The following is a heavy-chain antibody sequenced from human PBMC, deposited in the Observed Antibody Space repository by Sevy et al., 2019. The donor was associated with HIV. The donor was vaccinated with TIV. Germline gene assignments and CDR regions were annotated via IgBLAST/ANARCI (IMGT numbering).Heavy chain of an antibody. CDR1: GFTFSAYS. Sequence: GGSLRLSCTASGFTFSAYSMNWVRQAPGKGLEWLSYISTGTVHIYYADSAKGRFTISRDDAKKSVYLEMKSLRDQDTALYYCVRRGVDAYNVYFDLWGQGTLVTVSS. CDR2: ISTGTVHI. J-gene: IGHJ4*02. D-gene: IGHD3-10*01. CDR3: VRRGVDAYNVYFDL. V-gene: IGHV3-21*05.